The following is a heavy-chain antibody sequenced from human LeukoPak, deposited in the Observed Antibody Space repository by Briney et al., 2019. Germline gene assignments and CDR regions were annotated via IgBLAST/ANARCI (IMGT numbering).Heavy chain of an antibody. CDR2: ISYDGSNK. CDR1: GFTFSSYA. J-gene: IGHJ5*02. Sequence: PGRSLRLSCAASGFTFSSYAMHWVRQAPGKGLEWVAVISYDGSNKYYADSVKGRFTISRDNSKNTLYLQMNSLRAEDTAVYYCAKDALIVGARKNWFDPWGQGTLVTVSS. CDR3: AKDALIVGARKNWFDP. D-gene: IGHD1-26*01. V-gene: IGHV3-30-3*01.